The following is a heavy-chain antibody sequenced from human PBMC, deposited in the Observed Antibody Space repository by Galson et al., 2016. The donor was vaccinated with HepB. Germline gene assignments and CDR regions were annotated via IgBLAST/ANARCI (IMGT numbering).Heavy chain of an antibody. D-gene: IGHD6-19*01. CDR1: GFTFSSYG. Sequence: SLRLSCAASGFTFSSYGMHWVRQAPGKGLEWVSGISGSGGSIYSAGSVKGRFTISRDNSKNTLYLQMNSLRADDTAVYYCAKKSLVAGTATYVFDNWGQGTLVTVSS. J-gene: IGHJ4*02. V-gene: IGHV3-23*01. CDR3: AKKSLVAGTATYVFDN. CDR2: ISGSGGSI.